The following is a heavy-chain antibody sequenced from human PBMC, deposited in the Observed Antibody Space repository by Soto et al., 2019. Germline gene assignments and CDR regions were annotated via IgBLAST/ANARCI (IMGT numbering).Heavy chain of an antibody. V-gene: IGHV4-34*01. Sequence: QVQLQQWGAGLLKPSETLSLTCAVYGGSFSGYYWSWIRQPPGKGLEWIGEINHSGSTNYNPSLKSRVTISVDTSTNQFSLKLSSVTAADTAVYYCATCYGSGSYRWFDPWGQGTLVTVSS. CDR1: GGSFSGYY. J-gene: IGHJ5*02. D-gene: IGHD3-10*01. CDR3: ATCYGSGSYRWFDP. CDR2: INHSGST.